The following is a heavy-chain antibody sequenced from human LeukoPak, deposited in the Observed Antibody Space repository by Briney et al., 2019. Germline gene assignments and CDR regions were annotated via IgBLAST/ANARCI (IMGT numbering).Heavy chain of an antibody. Sequence: PGGSLRLSCAASGFTFSGYWMHWVRQAPGKGLVWVSRINSDGYSITYADSVKGRFTISRDNAKTTLYLQMNSLIAEDTAVYFCTRAGYSSGFDSWRQGTLVTVSS. CDR2: INSDGYSI. V-gene: IGHV3-74*03. D-gene: IGHD6-19*01. CDR1: GFTFSGYW. CDR3: TRAGYSSGFDS. J-gene: IGHJ5*01.